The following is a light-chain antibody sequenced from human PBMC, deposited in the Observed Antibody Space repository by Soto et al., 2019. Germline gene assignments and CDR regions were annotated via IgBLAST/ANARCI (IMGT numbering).Light chain of an antibody. J-gene: IGKJ4*01. CDR1: QGIRSY. Sequence: AIQLTQSPSSLSASVGDRVAITCRASQGIRSYLAWYQQKPGRAPKFLIYDASSLESGVPSRFSGSGSGTEFTLTISNLQPDDFATYYCQQYDNYPLTFGGGTKVDI. CDR3: QQYDNYPLT. CDR2: DAS. V-gene: IGKV1D-13*01.